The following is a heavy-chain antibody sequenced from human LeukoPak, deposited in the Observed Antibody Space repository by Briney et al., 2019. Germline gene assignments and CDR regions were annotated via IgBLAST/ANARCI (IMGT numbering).Heavy chain of an antibody. Sequence: SETLSLTCAVYGGSFSGYYWSWIRQPPGKGLEWIGYIYYSGSTNYNPSLKSRVTLSVDTSKNQFSLKLSSVTAADTAVYYCARHQRGNSDAFAIWGQGTMVTVSS. V-gene: IGHV4-59*01. D-gene: IGHD4-23*01. CDR3: ARHQRGNSDAFAI. CDR2: IYYSGST. CDR1: GGSFSGYY. J-gene: IGHJ3*02.